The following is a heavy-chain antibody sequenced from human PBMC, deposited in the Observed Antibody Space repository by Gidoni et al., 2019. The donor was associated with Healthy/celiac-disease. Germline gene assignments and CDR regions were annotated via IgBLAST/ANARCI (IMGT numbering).Heavy chain of an antibody. CDR3: ARNSGRYPLDY. CDR2: IIPIFGTA. J-gene: IGHJ4*02. Sequence: VELVQSGGGVKKPRASVTVACKWSGGTFSSYAISWVRQAPGQGLEWMGGIIPIFGTANYAQKFQGRVTITADESTSTAYMELSSLRSEDTAVYYCARNSGRYPLDYWGQGTLVTVSS. V-gene: IGHV1-69*01. CDR1: GGTFSSYA. D-gene: IGHD6-19*01.